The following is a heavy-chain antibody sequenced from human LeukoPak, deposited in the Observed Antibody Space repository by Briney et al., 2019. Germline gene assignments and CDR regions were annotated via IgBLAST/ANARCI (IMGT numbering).Heavy chain of an antibody. Sequence: SETLSLTCTVSGGSISSGSYYWSWIRQPAGKGLEWIGRIYTSGSTNYNPSLKSRVTISVDTSKNQFSLKLSSVTAADTAVYYCATSGERDSSSWYPDAFDIWGQGTMVTVSS. J-gene: IGHJ3*02. CDR2: IYTSGST. CDR3: ATSGERDSSSWYPDAFDI. V-gene: IGHV4-61*02. CDR1: GGSISSGSYY. D-gene: IGHD6-13*01.